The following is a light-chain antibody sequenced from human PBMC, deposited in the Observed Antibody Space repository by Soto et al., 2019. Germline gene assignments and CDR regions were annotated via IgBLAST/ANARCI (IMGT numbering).Light chain of an antibody. Sequence: AIRMTQSPSSFSASTGDRVTITCRASQGISSYLEWYQQKPGKAPKLLIYAASTLQSGVPSRFRGSGSGTDFTLTISCLQSEDFATYYCQQYYSYPRTFGQGTKVDIK. V-gene: IGKV1-8*01. J-gene: IGKJ1*01. CDR3: QQYYSYPRT. CDR2: AAS. CDR1: QGISSY.